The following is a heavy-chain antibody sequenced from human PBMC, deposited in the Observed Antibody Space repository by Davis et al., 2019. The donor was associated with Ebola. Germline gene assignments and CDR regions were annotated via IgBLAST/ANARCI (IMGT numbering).Heavy chain of an antibody. Sequence: GGSLRLSCVASGFAVSTNYMSWVRQAPGKALEWVALMYLAGSTYYPDSVKGRFTISRDDSKNMLYLQMDSLRADDTAVYYCARVRYNWNDPNAFDIWGQGTMVTVSS. V-gene: IGHV3-53*01. CDR1: GFAVSTNY. J-gene: IGHJ3*02. CDR2: MYLAGST. D-gene: IGHD1-1*01. CDR3: ARVRYNWNDPNAFDI.